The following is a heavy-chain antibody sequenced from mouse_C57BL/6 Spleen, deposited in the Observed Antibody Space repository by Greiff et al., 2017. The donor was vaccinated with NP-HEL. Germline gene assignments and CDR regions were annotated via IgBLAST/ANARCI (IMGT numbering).Heavy chain of an antibody. J-gene: IGHJ2*01. CDR3: ARGEDGSFDY. CDR1: GYTFTSYW. D-gene: IGHD1-1*02. Sequence: QVQLQQPGAELVMPGASVKLSCKASGYTFTSYWMHWVKQRPGQGLEWIGEIDPSDSYTNYNQKFKGKSTLTVDKSSSPAYMQLSSLTSEDSAVYYCARGEDGSFDYWGQGTTLTVSS. V-gene: IGHV1-69*01. CDR2: IDPSDSYT.